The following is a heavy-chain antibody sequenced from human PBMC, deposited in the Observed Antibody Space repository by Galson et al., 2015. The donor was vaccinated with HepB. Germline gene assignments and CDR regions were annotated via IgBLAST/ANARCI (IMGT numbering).Heavy chain of an antibody. J-gene: IGHJ6*02. CDR2: ISSSSSTI. V-gene: IGHV3-48*04. CDR1: GFTFSSYS. D-gene: IGHD5-18*01. CDR3: ARDIGSEYSYGYMYYYYGMDV. Sequence: SLRLSCAASGFTFSSYSMNWVRQAPGKGLEWVSYISSSSSTIYYADSVKGRFTISRDNAKNSLYLQMNSLRAEDTAVYYCARDIGSEYSYGYMYYYYGMDVWGQGTTVTVSS.